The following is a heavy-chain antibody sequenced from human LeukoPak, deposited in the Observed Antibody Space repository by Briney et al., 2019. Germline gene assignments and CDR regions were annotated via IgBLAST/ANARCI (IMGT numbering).Heavy chain of an antibody. V-gene: IGHV3-7*03. D-gene: IGHD3-22*01. CDR1: GFTFSSYW. CDR3: AGVRWYYYDSSGYYSPCYFDY. J-gene: IGHJ4*02. Sequence: GGSLRLSCAASGFTFSSYWMSWVRQAPGKGLEWVANIKQDGSEKYYVDSVKGRFTISRDNAKNSLYLQMNSLRAEDTAVYYCAGVRWYYYDSSGYYSPCYFDYWGQGTLVTVSS. CDR2: IKQDGSEK.